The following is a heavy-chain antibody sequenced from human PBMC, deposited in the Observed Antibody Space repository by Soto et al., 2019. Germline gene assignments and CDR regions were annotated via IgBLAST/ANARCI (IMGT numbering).Heavy chain of an antibody. V-gene: IGHV3-30-3*01. CDR1: GFTFSSYA. D-gene: IGHD2-15*01. CDR3: ARAVCSGGSCYSTDAFDI. J-gene: IGHJ3*02. CDR2: ISYDGSNK. Sequence: GGSLRLSCAASGFTFSSYAMHWVRQAPGKGLEWVAVISYDGSNKYYADSVKGRFTISRDNSKNTLYLQMNSLRAEDTAVYYCARAVCSGGSCYSTDAFDIWGQGTMVTVSS.